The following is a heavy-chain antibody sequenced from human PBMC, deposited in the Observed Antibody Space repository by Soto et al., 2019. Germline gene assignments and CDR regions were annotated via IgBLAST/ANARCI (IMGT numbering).Heavy chain of an antibody. D-gene: IGHD3-10*01. CDR2: TYYRSKWYN. Sequence: SQTLSLTCAISGDSVSSNSAAWNWIRQSPSRGLEWLGRTYYRSKWYNDYAVSVKSRITINPDTSKNQFSLKLSSVTAADTAVYFCARQVSTLLWFGELRYYYYMDVWGKGTTVTVSS. CDR3: ARQVSTLLWFGELRYYYYMDV. V-gene: IGHV6-1*01. J-gene: IGHJ6*03. CDR1: GDSVSSNSAA.